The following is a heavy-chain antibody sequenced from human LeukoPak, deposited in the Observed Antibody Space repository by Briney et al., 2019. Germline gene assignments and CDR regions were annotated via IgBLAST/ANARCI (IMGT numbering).Heavy chain of an antibody. D-gene: IGHD3-22*01. CDR1: GGSISSGGYY. Sequence: SQTLSLTCTVSGGSISSGGYYWTWIRQHPGKGLEWIGHIYYSGSTYYNPSLKSRVTISVDTSKNQFSLRLSSVTAADTAVYYCARGLGDHYDSIKTRFDPWGQGTLVTVSS. J-gene: IGHJ5*02. CDR3: ARGLGDHYDSIKTRFDP. V-gene: IGHV4-31*03. CDR2: IYYSGST.